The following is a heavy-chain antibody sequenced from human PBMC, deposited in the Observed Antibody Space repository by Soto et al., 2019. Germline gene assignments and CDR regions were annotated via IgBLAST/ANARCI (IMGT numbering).Heavy chain of an antibody. CDR2: IYYSGST. CDR3: ARLGQRGVWGSYRYSLGDI. Sequence: PSETLSLTCTVSGGSISSGGYYWSWIRQHPGKGLEWIGYIYYSGSTYYNPSLKSRVTISVDTSKNQFSLKLSSVTAADTAVYYCARLGQRGVWGSYRYSLGDIWGQGTMVTVSS. V-gene: IGHV4-31*03. J-gene: IGHJ3*02. D-gene: IGHD3-16*02. CDR1: GGSISSGGYY.